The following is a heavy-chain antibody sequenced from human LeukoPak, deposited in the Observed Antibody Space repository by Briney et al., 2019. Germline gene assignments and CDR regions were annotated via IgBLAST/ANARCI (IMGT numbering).Heavy chain of an antibody. D-gene: IGHD2-2*01. CDR3: AREGNTVVPAAIPPSHFDYMDV. J-gene: IGHJ6*03. Sequence: SSETLSLTCTVSGGSIGSHYWSWIRQPPGKGLEWIGYIYYSGSTNYNPSLKSRVTISVDTSKNQFSLKLSSVTAADTAVYYCAREGNTVVPAAIPPSHFDYMDVWGKGTTVTVSS. V-gene: IGHV4-59*11. CDR1: GGSIGSHY. CDR2: IYYSGST.